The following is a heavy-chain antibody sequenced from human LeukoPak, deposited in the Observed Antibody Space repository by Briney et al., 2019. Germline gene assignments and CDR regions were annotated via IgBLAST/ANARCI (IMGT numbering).Heavy chain of an antibody. V-gene: IGHV3-23*01. Sequence: PGGSLRLSCAASKFSFNSYAMSWVRQAPGKGLEWVSTISGNAGSRYYADSVKGRLTISRDNSKNTLELQMNSLRAEDTAIYYCAKDLAPYSSGSPFDYWGPGTLVTVSS. CDR1: KFSFNSYA. D-gene: IGHD2-15*01. CDR3: AKDLAPYSSGSPFDY. CDR2: ISGNAGSR. J-gene: IGHJ4*02.